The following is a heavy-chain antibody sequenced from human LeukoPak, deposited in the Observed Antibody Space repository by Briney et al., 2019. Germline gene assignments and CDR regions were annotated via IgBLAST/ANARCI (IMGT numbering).Heavy chain of an antibody. J-gene: IGHJ3*02. V-gene: IGHV3-23*01. CDR3: ARDSAYGDYLGAFDI. CDR2: ISGGGTIT. D-gene: IGHD4-17*01. CDR1: GFAFNTYA. Sequence: PGGSLRLSCAASGFAFNTYALSWVRQAPGKGLEWVSAISGGGTITYYADSVKGRCTISRDNSENILYLQMNSLRAEDTAVYYCARDSAYGDYLGAFDIWGQGSMVTVSS.